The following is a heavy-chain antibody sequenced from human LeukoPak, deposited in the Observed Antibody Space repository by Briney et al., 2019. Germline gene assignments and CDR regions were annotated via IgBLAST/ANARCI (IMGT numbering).Heavy chain of an antibody. CDR2: NSGGGT. J-gene: IGHJ4*02. CDR1: GFTVSSNY. Sequence: GGSLRLSCAASGFTVSSNYMNWVRQAPGKGLEWVSVNSGGGTYYADSVKGRFTISRDNSKNTLYLQLNSLRAEDTAMYFCAREGLVGATSWLDYWGQGTLVTVSS. D-gene: IGHD1-26*01. V-gene: IGHV3-53*01. CDR3: AREGLVGATSWLDY.